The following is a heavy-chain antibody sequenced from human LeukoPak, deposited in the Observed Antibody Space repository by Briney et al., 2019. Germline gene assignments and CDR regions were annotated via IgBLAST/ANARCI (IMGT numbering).Heavy chain of an antibody. CDR1: GGSTSSYY. CDR2: IYYSGST. V-gene: IGHV4-59*01. CDR3: ARGDRPLDV. J-gene: IGHJ6*02. Sequence: PSETLSLTCTVSGGSTSSYYWSWIRQPPGKGLEWIGYIYYSGSTKYNPSLKSRVTISVDTSKNQFSLKVSSVTAADTAVYYCARGDRPLDVWGQGTPVTVSS.